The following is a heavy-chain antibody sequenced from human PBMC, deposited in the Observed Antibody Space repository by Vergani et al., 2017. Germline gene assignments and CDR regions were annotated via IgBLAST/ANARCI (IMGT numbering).Heavy chain of an antibody. D-gene: IGHD3-16*02. CDR3: AKDYGGYYDYVWGSYRGPYFDY. CDR2: IIPIFGTA. CDR1: GGTFSSYA. J-gene: IGHJ4*02. Sequence: QVQLVQSGAEVKKPGSSVKVSCKASGGTFSSYAISWVRQAPGQGLEWMGGIIPIFGTANYAQKFQGRVTITADESTSTAYMELSSLRSEDTAVYYCAKDYGGYYDYVWGSYRGPYFDYWGQGTLVTVSS. V-gene: IGHV1-69*12.